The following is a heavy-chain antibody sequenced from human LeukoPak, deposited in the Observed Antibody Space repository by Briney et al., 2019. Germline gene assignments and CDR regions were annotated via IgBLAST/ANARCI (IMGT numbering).Heavy chain of an antibody. CDR1: GGTFSSYV. V-gene: IGHV1-69*04. CDR2: IIPILGIT. D-gene: IGHD6-19*01. J-gene: IGHJ4*02. CDR3: ARDRGYSSGWPPVY. Sequence: ASVKVSCNASGGTFSSYVINWVRQAPGQGLEWMGRIIPILGITNYAQKLQGRVTIIADKSTSTAYMELSSLRSEDTAVYYCARDRGYSSGWPPVYWGQGTLVTVSS.